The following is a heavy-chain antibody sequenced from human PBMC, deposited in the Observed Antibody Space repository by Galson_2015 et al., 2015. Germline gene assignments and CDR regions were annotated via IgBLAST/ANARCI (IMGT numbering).Heavy chain of an antibody. V-gene: IGHV3-30*01. D-gene: IGHD3-10*01. CDR3: ARERGYSYGLDY. CDR1: GFSFNSYS. CDR2: ISYDGTNK. Sequence: SLRLSCAASGFSFNSYSMHWVRQAPGKGLEWVAVISYDGTNKYYADSVKGRFTISRDNSKNTLYLQMNSLRAEDTAIYYCARERGYSYGLDYWGQGTLVTVSS. J-gene: IGHJ4*02.